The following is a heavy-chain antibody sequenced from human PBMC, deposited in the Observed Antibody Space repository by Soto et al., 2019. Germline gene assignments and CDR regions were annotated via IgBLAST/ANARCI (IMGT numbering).Heavy chain of an antibody. V-gene: IGHV3-30*04. CDR3: ARSYKSGWYYFDY. CDR2: ISYDGKNK. J-gene: IGHJ4*02. Sequence: SLRLSCAASGFTFSTYAIHWVRQAPGKGLEWAAFISYDGKNKNYADSVKGRFTISRDNSKNTVYLQMNSLTAEDTALYYCARSYKSGWYYFDYWGQGTLVTVSS. D-gene: IGHD6-19*01. CDR1: GFTFSTYA.